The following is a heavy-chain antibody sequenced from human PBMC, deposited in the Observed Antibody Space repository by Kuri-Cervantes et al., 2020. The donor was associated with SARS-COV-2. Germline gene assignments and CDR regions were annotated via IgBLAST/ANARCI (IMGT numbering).Heavy chain of an antibody. CDR3: ARGTAPQLDAFDI. CDR1: GGSISSYY. J-gene: IGHJ3*02. Sequence: ESLKISCTVSGGSISSYYWSWIRQPAGKGLEWIGRIYTSGSTNYNPSLKSRVTMSVDTSKNQFSLKLSSVTAADTAVYYCARGTAPQLDAFDIWGQGTMVTVSS. CDR2: IYTSGST. D-gene: IGHD6-13*01. V-gene: IGHV4-4*07.